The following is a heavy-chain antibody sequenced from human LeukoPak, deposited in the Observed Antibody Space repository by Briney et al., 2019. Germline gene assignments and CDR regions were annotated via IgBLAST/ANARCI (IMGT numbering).Heavy chain of an antibody. CDR1: GFTFDDYA. D-gene: IGHD3-10*01. Sequence: GGSLRLSCAASGFTFDDYAMHWVRHAPGKGLEWVSGISWNSDNIAYSDSVKGRFTISRDNAKNSLYLQMNSLRAEDTALYYCAKDMAGGSGTYYPNWGQGTLVTVSS. CDR3: AKDMAGGSGTYYPN. CDR2: ISWNSDNI. J-gene: IGHJ4*02. V-gene: IGHV3-9*01.